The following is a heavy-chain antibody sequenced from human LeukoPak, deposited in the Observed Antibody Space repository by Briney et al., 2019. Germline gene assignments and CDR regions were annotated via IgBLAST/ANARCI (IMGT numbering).Heavy chain of an antibody. CDR2: ISSSSSYI. Sequence: GGSLRLSCAASGFTFSSYSMNWVRQAPGKGLEWVSSISSSSSYIYYADSVKGRFTISRDNAKNSLYLQMNSLRAEDTAVYYCARSDVLLWFGEFYYFDYWGQGTLVTVSS. J-gene: IGHJ4*02. CDR1: GFTFSSYS. D-gene: IGHD3-10*01. V-gene: IGHV3-21*01. CDR3: ARSDVLLWFGEFYYFDY.